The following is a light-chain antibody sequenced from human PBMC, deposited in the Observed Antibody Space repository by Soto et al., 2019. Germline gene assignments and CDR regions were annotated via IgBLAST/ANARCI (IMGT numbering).Light chain of an antibody. CDR3: QHYNNWPPWT. CDR2: DSS. Sequence: ILMTQSPATLSLSPGERATLSCRASQSVGRDLAWYQQRPGQAPRLLIYDSSTRATDTPARFSGGGSGTEFTLTISSLQSEDFGFYYCQHYNNWPPWTFGQGTKVEI. CDR1: QSVGRD. V-gene: IGKV3-15*01. J-gene: IGKJ1*01.